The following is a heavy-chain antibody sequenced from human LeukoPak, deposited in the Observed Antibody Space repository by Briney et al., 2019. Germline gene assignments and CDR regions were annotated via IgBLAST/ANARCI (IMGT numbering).Heavy chain of an antibody. D-gene: IGHD6-6*01. Sequence: PSQTLSLTCTVSGGPISSGGYYWSWIRQHPGKGLEWIGYIYYSGSTYYNPSLKSRVTISVDTSKNQFSLKLSSVTAADTAVYYCARSSPPETFDYWGQGTLVTASS. CDR1: GGPISSGGYY. CDR2: IYYSGST. V-gene: IGHV4-31*03. J-gene: IGHJ4*02. CDR3: ARSSPPETFDY.